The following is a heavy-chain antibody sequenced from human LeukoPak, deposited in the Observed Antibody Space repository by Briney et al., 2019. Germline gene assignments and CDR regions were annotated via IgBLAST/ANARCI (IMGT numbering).Heavy chain of an antibody. D-gene: IGHD3-3*01. CDR3: ARDPPYDSGVGDYYYYGMDV. CDR2: IIPIFGIA. CDR1: GGTFSSYA. V-gene: IGHV1-69*04. Sequence: SVKVSCKASGGTFSSYAISWVRQAPGQGLEWMGRIIPIFGIANYAQKFQGRVTITADKSTSTAYMELSSLRSGDTAVYYCARDPPYDSGVGDYYYYGMDVWGQGTTVTVSS. J-gene: IGHJ6*02.